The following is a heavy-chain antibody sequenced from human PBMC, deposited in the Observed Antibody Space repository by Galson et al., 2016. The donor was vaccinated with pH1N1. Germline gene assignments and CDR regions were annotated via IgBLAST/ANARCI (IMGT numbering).Heavy chain of an antibody. Sequence: SETLSLTCTVSGASISSHYWSWIRQPPGKGLEWIGYIHHSGSTDYNSSLKSRVTISVDTSTNQFSLKLSSVTAADTAVYFCARGDYGVFDCSHKTWYFDFWGRGTLVTVSS. J-gene: IGHJ2*01. D-gene: IGHD2-8*01. CDR1: GASISSHY. CDR2: IHHSGST. CDR3: ARGDYGVFDCSHKTWYFDF. V-gene: IGHV4-59*11.